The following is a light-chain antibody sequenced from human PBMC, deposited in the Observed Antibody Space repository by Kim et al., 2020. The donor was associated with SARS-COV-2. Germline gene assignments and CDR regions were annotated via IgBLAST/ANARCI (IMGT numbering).Light chain of an antibody. CDR2: KAS. CDR3: QQYNSYPYT. J-gene: IGKJ2*01. CDR1: ESISNW. V-gene: IGKV1-5*03. Sequence: SASVGDRVAITCRASESISNWLAWYQQKPGKAPKLLIYKASNLQPGVPSRFSGSGSGTEFTLTISSLQPDDFATYYCQQYNSYPYTFGQGTKLEI.